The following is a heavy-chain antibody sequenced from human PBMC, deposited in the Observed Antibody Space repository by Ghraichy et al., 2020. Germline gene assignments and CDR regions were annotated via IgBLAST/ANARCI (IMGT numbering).Heavy chain of an antibody. CDR1: GESFSEYY. J-gene: IGHJ3*01. V-gene: IGHV4-34*01. Sequence: SETLSLTCGVYGESFSEYYWSWIRQSPGKGLQWIGEINHSGTIKHNPSLKTRVTMSIETSKKQFSLKVHSMTAADTAVYYCARGRRDNWLVGDDTFDFWGQGTMAIVSS. CDR2: INHSGTI. D-gene: IGHD1-1*01. CDR3: ARGRRDNWLVGDDTFDF.